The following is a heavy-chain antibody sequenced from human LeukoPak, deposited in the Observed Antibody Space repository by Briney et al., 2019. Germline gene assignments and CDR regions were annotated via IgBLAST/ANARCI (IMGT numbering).Heavy chain of an antibody. CDR1: GFTFSSYA. J-gene: IGHJ4*02. CDR3: AKDLRRRELPLRIFDY. D-gene: IGHD1-26*01. Sequence: GGSLRLSCAASGFTFSSYAMSWVRHAPGKGLEWVSAISGSGGSTYYADSVKGRFTISRDNSKNTLYLQMNSLRAEDTAVYYCAKDLRRRELPLRIFDYWGQGTLVTVSS. CDR2: ISGSGGST. V-gene: IGHV3-23*01.